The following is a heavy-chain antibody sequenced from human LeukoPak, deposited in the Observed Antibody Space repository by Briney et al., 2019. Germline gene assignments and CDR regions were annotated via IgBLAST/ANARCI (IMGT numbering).Heavy chain of an antibody. CDR1: GFVFSSYW. CDR3: ARDRGGKDF. Sequence: PGASLRLSCTASGFVFSSYWMSWVRQAPGKGLEWVANIKDDESQKYYGDSVKGRFTISRDKAKKSLYLQMNSLRADDTAVYYCARDRGGKDFWGQGTLVVVSS. CDR2: IKDDESQK. D-gene: IGHD1-1*01. V-gene: IGHV3-7*03. J-gene: IGHJ4*02.